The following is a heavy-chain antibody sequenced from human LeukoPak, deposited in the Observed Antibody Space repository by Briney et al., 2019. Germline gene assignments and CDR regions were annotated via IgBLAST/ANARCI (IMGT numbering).Heavy chain of an antibody. CDR1: GGSISSSSYY. Sequence: ASETLSLTCTVSGGSISSSSYYWGWIRQPPGKGLEWIGSIYYSGSTYYNPSLKSRVTISVDTSKNQFSLKLSSVTAEDTAVYYCAKDPGFSVPAATHKYWGQGTLVTVSS. V-gene: IGHV4-39*07. CDR3: AKDPGFSVPAATHKY. CDR2: IYYSGST. J-gene: IGHJ4*02. D-gene: IGHD2-2*01.